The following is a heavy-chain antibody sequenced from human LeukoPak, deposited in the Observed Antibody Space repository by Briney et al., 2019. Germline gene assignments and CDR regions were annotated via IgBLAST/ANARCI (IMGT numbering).Heavy chain of an antibody. CDR1: GGSISSSSYY. Sequence: SETLSLTCTVSGGSISSSSYYWGWIRQPPGKGLEWIGSIYYSGSTYYNPSLKSRVTISADTSKNQFSLNLSSVTAADTAVFYCARTYRGYCSGGSCYSSIYYYYMDVWGKGTTVTVSS. CDR2: IYYSGST. V-gene: IGHV4-39*01. CDR3: ARTYRGYCSGGSCYSSIYYYYMDV. J-gene: IGHJ6*03. D-gene: IGHD2-15*01.